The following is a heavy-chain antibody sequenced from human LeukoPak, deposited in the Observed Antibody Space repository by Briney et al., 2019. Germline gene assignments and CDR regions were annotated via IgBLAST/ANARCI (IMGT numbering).Heavy chain of an antibody. V-gene: IGHV3-30*04. J-gene: IGHJ4*02. Sequence: GGSLRLSCAASGFTFSSYAMHWVRQAPGKGLEWVAVISYDGSNKYYADSVKGRFTISRDNSKNTLYLQMNSLRAEDTAVYYCAKDHLGGGDYWGQGTLVTVSS. CDR3: AKDHLGGGDY. D-gene: IGHD2-15*01. CDR1: GFTFSSYA. CDR2: ISYDGSNK.